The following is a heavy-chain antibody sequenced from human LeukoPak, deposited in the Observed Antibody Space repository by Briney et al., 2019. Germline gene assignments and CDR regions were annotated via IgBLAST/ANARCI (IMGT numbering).Heavy chain of an antibody. J-gene: IGHJ4*02. CDR3: ARDATYCTNGVCYTRFDY. CDR1: GFTLTRHW. Sequence: GGSLSLSCAASGFTLTRHWMSWVRQAPGKGREGVARMNLDGSEKYYVDFLKGRFTISRDNAKNPLYLEMNSLRAEDTAVYYCARDATYCTNGVCYTRFDYWGQGTLVTVSS. CDR2: MNLDGSEK. D-gene: IGHD2-8*01. V-gene: IGHV3-7*01.